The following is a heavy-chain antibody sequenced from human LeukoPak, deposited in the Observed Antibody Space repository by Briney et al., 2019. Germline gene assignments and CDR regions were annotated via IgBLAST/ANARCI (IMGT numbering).Heavy chain of an antibody. Sequence: GGSLRLSCAASGFTFSSYAMSWVRQAPGKGLEWVSGFSDSGGTRYYADSVKGRFNISRDNSKNTLYLQMSRLRAEDTAVYFCAKDSCTSATCYTDKFYFDSWGQGTLVSVSS. J-gene: IGHJ4*02. V-gene: IGHV3-23*01. CDR2: FSDSGGTR. CDR1: GFTFSSYA. D-gene: IGHD2-8*01. CDR3: AKDSCTSATCYTDKFYFDS.